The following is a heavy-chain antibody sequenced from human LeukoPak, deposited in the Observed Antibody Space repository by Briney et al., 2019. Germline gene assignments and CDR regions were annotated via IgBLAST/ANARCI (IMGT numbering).Heavy chain of an antibody. CDR3: AREGRSSSSPFDY. CDR2: INPNSGGT. J-gene: IGHJ4*02. D-gene: IGHD6-6*01. CDR1: GGTFSGNS. V-gene: IGHV1-2*02. Sequence: ASVKVSCKASGGTFSGNSITWVRQAPGQGLEWMGWINPNSGGTNYAQKFQGRVTMTRDTSISTAYMELSRLRSDDTAVYYCAREGRSSSSPFDYWGQGTLVTVSS.